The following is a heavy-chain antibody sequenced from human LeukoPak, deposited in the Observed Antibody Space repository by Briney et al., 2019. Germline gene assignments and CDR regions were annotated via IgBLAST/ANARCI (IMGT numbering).Heavy chain of an antibody. Sequence: SDTLSLTCTVSGDSVSSGSYLGSWIRQPPGKGLEWIGYIYYTGSTNYNPSLKSRVSMSVDTSKNQFSLKLSSVTAADTAVYFCAREVSSTSTCIDYWGQGTLVTVSS. CDR3: AREVSSTSTCIDY. CDR1: GDSVSSGSYL. V-gene: IGHV4-61*01. J-gene: IGHJ4*02. CDR2: IYYTGST. D-gene: IGHD6-13*01.